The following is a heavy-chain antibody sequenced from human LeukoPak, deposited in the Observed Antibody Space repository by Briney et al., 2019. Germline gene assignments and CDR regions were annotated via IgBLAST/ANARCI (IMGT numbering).Heavy chain of an antibody. J-gene: IGHJ4*02. D-gene: IGHD3-22*01. CDR3: AKDWRNVFHYYDSSGYIGYFDY. Sequence: GGSLRLSCAASGFTFSSYGMHWVRQAPGKGLEWVAAIWYDGSNKYYADSVKGRFTISRDNSKNTLYLQMNSLRAEDTAVYYCAKDWRNVFHYYDSSGYIGYFDYWGQGTLVTVSS. CDR1: GFTFSSYG. V-gene: IGHV3-33*06. CDR2: IWYDGSNK.